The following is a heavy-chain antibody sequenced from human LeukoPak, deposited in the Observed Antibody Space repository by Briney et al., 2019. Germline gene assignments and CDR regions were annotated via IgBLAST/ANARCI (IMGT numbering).Heavy chain of an antibody. CDR2: IYHSGST. Sequence: PSQTLSLTCTVSGGSISSGGYYWSWIRQHPGKGLEWIGYIYHSGSTYYNPSLKSRVTISVDTSKNQFSLKLSSVTAADTAVYYCARENDYDLGMDVWGQGTTVTVSS. D-gene: IGHD3-3*01. V-gene: IGHV4-31*03. CDR1: GGSISSGGYY. J-gene: IGHJ6*02. CDR3: ARENDYDLGMDV.